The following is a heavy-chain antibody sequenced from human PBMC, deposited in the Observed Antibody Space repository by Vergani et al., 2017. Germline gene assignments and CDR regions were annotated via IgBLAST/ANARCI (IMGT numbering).Heavy chain of an antibody. CDR3: ARANYYDSSGYYYGRYYYYYGTDV. CDR2: INHSGST. CDR1: GGPFSGYY. J-gene: IGHJ6*04. V-gene: IGHV4-34*01. Sequence: QVQLQQWGAGLLKPSETLSPTCAVHGGPFSGYYWSLIPQPPGKGLGWIGEINHSGSTNYNPSLKSRVTMSVDTSKNQFYRKVSSVTAADTAVYYCARANYYDSSGYYYGRYYYYYGTDVGSEGSTVTVSS. D-gene: IGHD3-22*01.